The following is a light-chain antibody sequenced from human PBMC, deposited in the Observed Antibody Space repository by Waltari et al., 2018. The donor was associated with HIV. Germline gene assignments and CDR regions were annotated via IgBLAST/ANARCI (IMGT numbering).Light chain of an antibody. CDR3: SSYAGSNNLV. Sequence: QSALTQPPSASGSPGQSVTISGTGTSSHVGGYNHVSWYQPHPGKAPKLMIYEVSKRPSGVPDRFSGSKSGNTASLTVSGLQAEDEADYYCSSYAGSNNLVFGGGTKLTVL. CDR2: EVS. CDR1: SSHVGGYNH. J-gene: IGLJ2*01. V-gene: IGLV2-8*01.